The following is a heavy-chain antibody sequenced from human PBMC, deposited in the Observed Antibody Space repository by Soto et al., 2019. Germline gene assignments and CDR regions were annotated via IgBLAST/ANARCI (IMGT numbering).Heavy chain of an antibody. D-gene: IGHD3-3*01. CDR1: GFTFSSYS. V-gene: IGHV3-21*01. CDR2: ISSSSSYI. J-gene: IGHJ4*02. Sequence: GGSLRLSXAASGFTFSSYSMNWVRQAPGKGLEWVSSISSSSSYIYYADSVKGRFTISRDNAKNSLYLQMNSLRAEDTAVYYCARDRALFGVVGNFDYWGQGTLVTVSS. CDR3: ARDRALFGVVGNFDY.